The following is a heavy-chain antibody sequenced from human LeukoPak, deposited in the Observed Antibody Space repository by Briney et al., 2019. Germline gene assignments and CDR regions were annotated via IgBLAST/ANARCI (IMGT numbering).Heavy chain of an antibody. J-gene: IGHJ3*02. Sequence: TPGGSLRLSCAASGFTFSDYYMSWIRQAPGKGLEWVSYISSSGSTIYYADSVKGRFTISRDNAKNSLYLQMNSLRAEDTAVYYCAIWSELQEEAFDIWGQGTMVTVSS. D-gene: IGHD4/OR15-4a*01. CDR3: AIWSELQEEAFDI. CDR2: ISSSGSTI. V-gene: IGHV3-11*01. CDR1: GFTFSDYY.